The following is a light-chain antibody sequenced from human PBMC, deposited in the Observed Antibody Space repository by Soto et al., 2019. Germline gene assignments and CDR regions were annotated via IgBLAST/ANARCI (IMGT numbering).Light chain of an antibody. Sequence: QSVLTQPASVSGSPGQSITISCTGTSSDVGTYTLVSWYQQHPGKAPKLVIYEVNKRPAGVSKRFSGSRSGDTASLAITGLQAEDEADYYCQAYDYSLTASVFGGGTKLTVL. CDR1: SSDVGTYTL. J-gene: IGLJ3*02. CDR2: EVN. V-gene: IGLV2-14*02. CDR3: QAYDYSLTASV.